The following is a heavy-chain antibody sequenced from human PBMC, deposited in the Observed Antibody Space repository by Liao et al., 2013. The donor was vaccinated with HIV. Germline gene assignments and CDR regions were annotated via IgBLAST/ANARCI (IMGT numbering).Heavy chain of an antibody. D-gene: IGHD2-15*01. CDR1: GGSISSYY. J-gene: IGHJ1*01. V-gene: IGHV4-39*07. CDR2: IFYNGIT. CDR3: VTASGYCASGSCPAHFED. Sequence: QVQLQXSGPGLVKPSETLSLTCTVSGGSISSYYWGLIRQPPGKGLEWIGSIFYNGITHYTPSLRSRVTISLDTSKNQFSLNLNSVTAADTAVYYCVTASGYCASGSCPAHFEDWGQGTLVTVSS.